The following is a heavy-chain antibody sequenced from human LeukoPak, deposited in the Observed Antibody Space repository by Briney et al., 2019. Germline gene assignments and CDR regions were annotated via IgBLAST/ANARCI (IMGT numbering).Heavy chain of an antibody. J-gene: IGHJ4*02. CDR1: GYSFTSYW. Sequence: GESLQISCKTSGYSFTSYWIGWVLQLPGKGLEWMGIIYPADSDTTYSPSFQGQVTISADKSISTAYLQWSSLKASDTAMYYCARHALSGSGNYLDYWGQGTLVTVSS. V-gene: IGHV5-51*01. D-gene: IGHD3-10*01. CDR3: ARHALSGSGNYLDY. CDR2: IYPADSDT.